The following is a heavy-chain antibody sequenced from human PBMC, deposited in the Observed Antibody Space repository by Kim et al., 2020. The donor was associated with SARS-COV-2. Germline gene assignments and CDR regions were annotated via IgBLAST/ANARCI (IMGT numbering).Heavy chain of an antibody. V-gene: IGHV3-23*01. D-gene: IGHD6-19*01. Sequence: GGSLRLSCSASGFTFSNYAMSWVRQAPGKGLEWVSTINGDASGIYYADSVKGRFTISRDNSKNTLILQMNNLRAEDTALYYCAYASGWYEFDYWGKGTLV. CDR3: AYASGWYEFDY. CDR1: GFTFSNYA. CDR2: INGDASGI. J-gene: IGHJ4*02.